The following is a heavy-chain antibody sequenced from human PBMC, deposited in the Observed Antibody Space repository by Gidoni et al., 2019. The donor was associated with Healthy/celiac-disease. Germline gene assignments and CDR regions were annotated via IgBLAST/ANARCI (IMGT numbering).Heavy chain of an antibody. D-gene: IGHD6-19*01. CDR2: ISWNSGSI. J-gene: IGHJ4*02. V-gene: IGHV3-9*01. CDR1: GFTFDDYA. CDR3: AKDGISSGWYIDY. Sequence: EVQLVESGGGLVQPGRSLRLSCAASGFTFDDYAMHWVRQAPGKGLEWVSGISWNSGSIGYADSVKGRFTISRDNAKNSLYLQMNSLRAEDTALYYCAKDGISSGWYIDYWGQGTLVTVSS.